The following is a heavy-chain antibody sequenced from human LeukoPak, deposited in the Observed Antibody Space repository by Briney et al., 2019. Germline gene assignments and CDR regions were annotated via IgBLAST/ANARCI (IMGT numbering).Heavy chain of an antibody. D-gene: IGHD6-13*01. CDR2: SYYSVSP. V-gene: IGHV4-39*01. Sequence: SETLSLTCTVSGGSISSSSYYWGWIRQPPGKGLEWIGSSYYSVSPYYNPSLKSRVTISVDTSKNQFSLKLTSVTAADTAVYYCARVRQQLVRVGDYWGQGTLVTVSS. J-gene: IGHJ4*02. CDR3: ARVRQQLVRVGDY. CDR1: GGSISSSSYY.